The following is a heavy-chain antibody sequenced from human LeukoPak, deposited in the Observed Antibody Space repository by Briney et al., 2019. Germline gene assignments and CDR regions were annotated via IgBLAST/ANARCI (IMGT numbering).Heavy chain of an antibody. D-gene: IGHD6-19*01. Sequence: GGSLRLSCAASGFTFSSYSMNWVRQAPGKGLEWVSSISSSSSYIYYADSVKGRFTISRDNAKNSLYLQMNSLRAEDTAVYYCAREITLESSGLYGYFDYWGQGTLVTVSS. J-gene: IGHJ4*02. CDR1: GFTFSSYS. CDR3: AREITLESSGLYGYFDY. V-gene: IGHV3-21*01. CDR2: ISSSSSYI.